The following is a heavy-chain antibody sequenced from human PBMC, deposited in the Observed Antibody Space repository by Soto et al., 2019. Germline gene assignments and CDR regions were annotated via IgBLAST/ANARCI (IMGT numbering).Heavy chain of an antibody. Sequence: GGSLRLSCAASGFTFSDYYMSWIRQAPGEGLEWVSYISSSGSTIYYADSVKGRFTISRDNAKNSLYLQMNSLRAEDTAVYYCASALRFLEGFYYWGQGTLVTVSS. J-gene: IGHJ4*02. CDR2: ISSSGSTI. V-gene: IGHV3-11*01. D-gene: IGHD3-3*01. CDR1: GFTFSDYY. CDR3: ASALRFLEGFYY.